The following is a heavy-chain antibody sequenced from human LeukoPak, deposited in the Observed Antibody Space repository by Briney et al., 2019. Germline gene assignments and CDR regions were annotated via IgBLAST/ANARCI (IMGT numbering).Heavy chain of an antibody. J-gene: IGHJ4*02. V-gene: IGHV4-39*07. CDR3: TAEKNGSPHY. CDR2: IYYTGST. Sequence: PETLSLTCTVSRGSVSSSTYYWSWVRQPPGKGLEWIASIYYTGSTYYNPSLNSRVTISLDISNNEVFLTMTSVTAADTAVYFCTAEKNGSPHYWGQGTQVTVSS. D-gene: IGHD2-8*01. CDR1: RGSVSSSTYY.